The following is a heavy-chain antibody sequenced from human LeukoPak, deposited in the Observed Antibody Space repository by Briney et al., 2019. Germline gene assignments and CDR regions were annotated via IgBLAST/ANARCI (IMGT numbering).Heavy chain of an antibody. D-gene: IGHD2-2*01. V-gene: IGHV3-21*01. J-gene: IGHJ6*03. CDR3: ARDAIVVPAAIRQGFMDV. CDR1: GFTFSSYS. Sequence: GGSLRLSCAASGFTFSSYSMNWVRQAPGKGLEWVSSISSSSSYIYYADSVKGRFTISRDNAKNSLYLQMNSLRAEDTAVYYCARDAIVVPAAIRQGFMDVWGKGTTVTISS. CDR2: ISSSSSYI.